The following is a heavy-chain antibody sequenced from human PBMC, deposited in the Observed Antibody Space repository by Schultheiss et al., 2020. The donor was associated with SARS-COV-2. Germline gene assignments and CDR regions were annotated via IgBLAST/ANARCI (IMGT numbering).Heavy chain of an antibody. CDR3: VKEGEEMGTS. D-gene: IGHD1-1*01. J-gene: IGHJ4*02. CDR1: GLSFSSYN. Sequence: GGSLRLSCAASGLSFSSYNMNWVRQAPGKGLEWVSYISSGSTTIYYADYVRGRFTISRDNLKSTLYLQMNSLTVDDTAVYYCVKEGEEMGTSWGQGTLVTVSS. CDR2: ISSGSTTI. V-gene: IGHV3-48*01.